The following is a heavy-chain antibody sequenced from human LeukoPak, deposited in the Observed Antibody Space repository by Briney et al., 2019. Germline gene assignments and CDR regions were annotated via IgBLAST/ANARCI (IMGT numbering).Heavy chain of an antibody. Sequence: ASVKVSCKASGGTFSSYAISWVRQAPGQGLEWKGGIIPIFGTANYAQKFQGRVTITTDESTSTAYMELSSLRSEDTAVYYCARSYGSGSSNNWFDPWGQGTLVTVSS. V-gene: IGHV1-69*05. CDR3: ARSYGSGSSNNWFDP. J-gene: IGHJ5*02. CDR2: IIPIFGTA. D-gene: IGHD3-10*01. CDR1: GGTFSSYA.